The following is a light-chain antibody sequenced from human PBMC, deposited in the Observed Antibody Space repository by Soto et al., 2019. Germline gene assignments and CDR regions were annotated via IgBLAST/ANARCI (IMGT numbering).Light chain of an antibody. CDR3: QQDGRPPWT. Sequence: LTHSDMTLFVSAWEISTLWCRSSQSVSSIYLAWYQQKPGQAPRLLIYGAFSRATDIPDRFSGSGSGTDFTLTISRLEPEDFAVYYCQQDGRPPWTLGQGTKVDIK. CDR2: GAF. J-gene: IGKJ1*01. V-gene: IGKV3-20*01. CDR1: QSVSSIY.